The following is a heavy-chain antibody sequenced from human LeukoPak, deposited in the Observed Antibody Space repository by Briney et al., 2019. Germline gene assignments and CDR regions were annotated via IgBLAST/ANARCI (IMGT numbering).Heavy chain of an antibody. D-gene: IGHD1-1*01. CDR3: AREDGTY. CDR2: IGSSGTTI. CDR1: GFTFSDYY. V-gene: IGHV3-11*01. J-gene: IGHJ4*02. Sequence: GGSLRLSCAASGFTFSDYYMTRIRQAPGKGLDWVSYIGSSGTTIYYADSVKGRFTISRDNAKKSLYLQMSSLRAEDTAVYYCAREDGTYWGQGTLVTVSS.